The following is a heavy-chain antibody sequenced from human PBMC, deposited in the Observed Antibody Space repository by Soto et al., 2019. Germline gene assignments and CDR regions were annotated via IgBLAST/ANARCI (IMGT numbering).Heavy chain of an antibody. CDR3: ARLGSSPNWFDP. V-gene: IGHV5-51*01. CDR2: IFPRDFDV. J-gene: IGHJ5*02. D-gene: IGHD1-26*01. Sequence: GESLKISCQTSGSTFTNYWLGWVRQMPGGGLEWLGLIFPRDFDVRDSPSFQGQVTISADKSISTAYLQWSRLKASATAMYYGARLGSSPNWFDPWGQGTLVTFSS. CDR1: GSTFTNYW.